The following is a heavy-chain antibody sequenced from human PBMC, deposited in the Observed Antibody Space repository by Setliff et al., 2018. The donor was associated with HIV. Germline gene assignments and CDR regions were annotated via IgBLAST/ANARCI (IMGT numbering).Heavy chain of an antibody. D-gene: IGHD5-12*01. CDR2: IYYSGST. CDR3: ARRSGYAEDY. V-gene: IGHV4-59*11. Sequence: PSETLSLTCTVSGGSISSHYWSWIRQPPGKGLEWIGSIYYSGSTNYNPSLKSRVTISVDTSKNQFSLKLSSVTAADPAVYYCARRSGYAEDYWGQGTLVTVSS. CDR1: GGSISSHY. J-gene: IGHJ4*02.